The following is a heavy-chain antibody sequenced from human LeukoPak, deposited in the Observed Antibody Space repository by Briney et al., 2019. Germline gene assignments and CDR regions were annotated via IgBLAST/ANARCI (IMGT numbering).Heavy chain of an antibody. CDR1: GFPFNTYA. Sequence: GGSLRLSCSASGFPFNTYAIHWVRQAPGKGLEYVAGISSNGDNTDFADSAKGRFTISRDNSKNTLFLQMNSLRAEDTAVYYCARATTFYYGAGSFAPYYFDYWGQGTLVTVSS. D-gene: IGHD3-10*01. V-gene: IGHV3-64*04. J-gene: IGHJ4*02. CDR2: ISSNGDNT. CDR3: ARATTFYYGAGSFAPYYFDY.